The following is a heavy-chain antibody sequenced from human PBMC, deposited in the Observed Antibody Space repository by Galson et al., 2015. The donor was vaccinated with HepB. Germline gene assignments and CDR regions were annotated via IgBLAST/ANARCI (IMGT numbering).Heavy chain of an antibody. V-gene: IGHV1-69*13. CDR3: ARGGFEGWRQKWFDP. Sequence: SVKVSCKASGDTFSSYAISWVRQAPGQGLEWMGGFIPIFGTTHFAQKLQGRVTITADESTSTAYMELSSLRSEDTAVYYCARGGFEGWRQKWFDPWGQGTLVSVSS. D-gene: IGHD2-15*01. CDR1: GDTFSSYA. CDR2: FIPIFGTT. J-gene: IGHJ5*02.